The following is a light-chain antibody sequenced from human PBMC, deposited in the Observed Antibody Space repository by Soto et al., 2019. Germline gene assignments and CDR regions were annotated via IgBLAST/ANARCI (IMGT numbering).Light chain of an antibody. V-gene: IGKV3D-15*01. CDR1: QSISDN. Sequence: EIVMTQSPVTLSVSPGERATLSCRASQSISDNLAWYQQKPGQAPRLLFYGASNRATDIPVRFSGSVSGTEFTLTISSLQSEDFAVYYCQQYNDWLYTFGQGTKVDIK. CDR3: QQYNDWLYT. J-gene: IGKJ2*01. CDR2: GAS.